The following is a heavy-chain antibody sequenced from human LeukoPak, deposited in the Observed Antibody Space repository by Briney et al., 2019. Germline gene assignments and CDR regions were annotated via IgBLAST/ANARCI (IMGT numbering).Heavy chain of an antibody. V-gene: IGHV4-34*01. CDR1: GGSFSSYY. D-gene: IGHD6-13*01. J-gene: IGHJ3*02. CDR3: ARGGRQQLVRTHDGLDI. CDR2: INHSGSI. Sequence: SETLSLTCAVYGGSFSSYYWNWIRQPPGKGLEWIGEINHSGSINYNPSLKSRVTISVDTSKNQFSLKLSSVTAADTAVYYCARGGRQQLVRTHDGLDIWGQGTMVTVSS.